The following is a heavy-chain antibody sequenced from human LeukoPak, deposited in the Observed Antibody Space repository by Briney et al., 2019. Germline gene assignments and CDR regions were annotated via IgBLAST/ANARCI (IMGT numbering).Heavy chain of an antibody. D-gene: IGHD2/OR15-2a*01. Sequence: PGGSLRLSCAASGFTFSDYYMSWIRQAPGKGLEWVSYISSTSSTIYYTESVKGRFTISRDNSKNTVHLQMNNLRAEDTAMYFCARRLYIVRGAFDIWGQGTMVTVSS. J-gene: IGHJ3*02. CDR3: ARRLYIVRGAFDI. V-gene: IGHV3-11*01. CDR2: ISSTSSTI. CDR1: GFTFSDYY.